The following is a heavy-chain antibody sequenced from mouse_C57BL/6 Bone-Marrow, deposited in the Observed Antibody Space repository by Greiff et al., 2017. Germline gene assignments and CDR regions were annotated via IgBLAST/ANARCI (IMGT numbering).Heavy chain of an antibody. CDR1: GYTFTSYN. D-gene: IGHD2-3*01. V-gene: IGHV1-12*01. CDR3: AGGGYDGYYYYAMDY. Sequence: QVQLQQSGAELVRPGASVKMSCKASGYTFTSYNMPWVKQTPRQGLEWIGAIYPGNGDTSYNQKFKGKATLTVDKSSSTAYMQLSSLTSEDSAVYFWAGGGYDGYYYYAMDYWGQGTSVTVSS. CDR2: IYPGNGDT. J-gene: IGHJ4*01.